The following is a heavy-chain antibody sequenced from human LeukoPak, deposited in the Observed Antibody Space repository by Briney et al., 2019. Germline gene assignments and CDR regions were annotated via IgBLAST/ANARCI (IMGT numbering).Heavy chain of an antibody. D-gene: IGHD6-19*01. CDR2: IYYSGST. CDR3: ARHVLAVASSNWFDP. Sequence: SETLSLTCTVSGGSISSSSYYWGWIRQPPGKGLEWIGSIYYSGSTYYNPSLKSRVTISVDTSKNQFSLKLSSVTAADTAVYYCARHVLAVASSNWFDPWGQGTLVTVSS. CDR1: GGSISSSSYY. V-gene: IGHV4-39*01. J-gene: IGHJ5*02.